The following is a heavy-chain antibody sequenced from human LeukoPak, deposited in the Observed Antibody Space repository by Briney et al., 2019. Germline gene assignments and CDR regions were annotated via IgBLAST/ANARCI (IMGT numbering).Heavy chain of an antibody. Sequence: GGSLRLSCVASGFSFASYDIHWVRQAPGKGLEWVTFIESDGSKEYYADSVKGRFTISRDNSMNTVNVQMNSLRPEDTAVYYCAKEGSGWYYLDYWAREPWSPSPQ. D-gene: IGHD6-19*01. V-gene: IGHV3-30*02. CDR3: AKEGSGWYYLDY. J-gene: IGHJ4*02. CDR2: IESDGSKE. CDR1: GFSFASYD.